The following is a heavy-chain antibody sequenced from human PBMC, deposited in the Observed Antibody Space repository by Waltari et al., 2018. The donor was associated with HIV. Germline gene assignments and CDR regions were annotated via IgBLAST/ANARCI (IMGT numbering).Heavy chain of an antibody. CDR1: GYTFTSYG. J-gene: IGHJ6*02. CDR3: ARAFRVGYSSGWQYSYYGMDV. CDR2: ISAYNGNT. D-gene: IGHD6-19*01. Sequence: QVQLVQSGAEVKKPGASVKVSCRASGYTFTSYGISWVRQAPGQGLEWMGWISAYNGNTNVAQKLQGRVTMTTDTSTSTAYMALRSLRSDDTAVYYCARAFRVGYSSGWQYSYYGMDVWGQGTTVTVSS. V-gene: IGHV1-18*01.